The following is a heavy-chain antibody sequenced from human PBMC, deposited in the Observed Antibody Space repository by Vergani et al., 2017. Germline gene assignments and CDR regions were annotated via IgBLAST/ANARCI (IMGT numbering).Heavy chain of an antibody. CDR2: IIPIFGTA. D-gene: IGHD6-13*01. CDR3: ARVAAAGMVYYYYYGMDV. J-gene: IGHJ6*01. V-gene: IGHV1-69*06. Sequence: QVQLVQSGAEVKKPGSSVKVSCKASGGTFSSYAISWVRQAPGQGLEWMGGIIPIFGTANYVLKFQGRVTMTRDKSTSTVYMELSSLRSEDTAVYYCARVAAAGMVYYYYYGMDVGGQGTTVTVYS. CDR1: GGTFSSYA.